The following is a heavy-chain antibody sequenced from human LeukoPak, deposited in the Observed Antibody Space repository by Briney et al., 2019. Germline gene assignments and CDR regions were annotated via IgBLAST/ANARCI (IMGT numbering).Heavy chain of an antibody. Sequence: ASVKVSCKASVYTFTSYAMHWVRQAPGQRLELMGLINAGNGNTKYSQEFQGRVTITRDTSASTAYMELSSLRSEDMAVYYCARDASTGTGYYYYYSMAVWGKATTVTVSS. CDR2: INAGNGNT. CDR3: ARDASTGTGYYYYYSMAV. J-gene: IGHJ6*03. V-gene: IGHV1-3*03. CDR1: VYTFTSYA. D-gene: IGHD1-1*01.